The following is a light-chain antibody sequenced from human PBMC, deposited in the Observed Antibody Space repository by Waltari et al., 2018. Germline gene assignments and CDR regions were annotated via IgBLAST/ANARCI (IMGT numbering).Light chain of an antibody. J-gene: IGLJ2*01. V-gene: IGLV7-46*01. CDR3: LLSYSGARRQ. CDR2: DTS. Sequence: FQQKPGQAPRTRIYDTSNEHSWTRDRFSGSLLGGKAALTLSGAQFEDEAEYYCLLSYSGARRQFGGGTKLTVL.